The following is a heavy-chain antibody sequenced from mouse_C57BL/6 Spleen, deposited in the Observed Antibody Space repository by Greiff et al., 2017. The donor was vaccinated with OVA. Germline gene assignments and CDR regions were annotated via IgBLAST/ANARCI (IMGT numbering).Heavy chain of an antibody. Sequence: QVQLQQSGAELVRPGASVKLSCKASGYTFTDYYINWVKQRPGQGLEWIARIYPGSGNTYYNEKFKGKATLTAEKSSSTAYMQLSSLTSEDSAVYFCARSDLFLDYWGQGTTLTVSS. CDR2: IYPGSGNT. CDR3: ARSDLFLDY. J-gene: IGHJ2*01. D-gene: IGHD1-1*01. V-gene: IGHV1-76*01. CDR1: GYTFTDYY.